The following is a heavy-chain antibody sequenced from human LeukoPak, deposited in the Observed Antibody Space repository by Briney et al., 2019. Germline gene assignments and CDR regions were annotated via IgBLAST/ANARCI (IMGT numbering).Heavy chain of an antibody. CDR2: IYYSGST. J-gene: IGHJ5*02. Sequence: PSETLSLTCTVSGGSISSYYWSWIRQPPGKGLEWIGYIYYSGSTNYNPSLKSRVTISVDTSKNQFSLKLRSVTAADTAVYYCARGGVAVPAANNWFDPWGQGTLVTVSS. D-gene: IGHD2-2*01. V-gene: IGHV4-59*01. CDR1: GGSISSYY. CDR3: ARGGVAVPAANNWFDP.